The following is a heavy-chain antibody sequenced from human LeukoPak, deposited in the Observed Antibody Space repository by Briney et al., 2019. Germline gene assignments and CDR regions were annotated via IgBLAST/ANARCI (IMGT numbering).Heavy chain of an antibody. CDR2: IYYSRGT. V-gene: IGHV4-59*01. J-gene: IGHJ3*02. CDR1: GGSISSYY. D-gene: IGHD3-3*01. Sequence: SETLSLTCTVSGGSISSYYWSWIRQPAGGGLERMGHIYYSRGTTYNPSLQSRVTISVDTSKNQFSLKLSSVTAADTAVYYCARVWYYDFWSGYPDAFDIWGQGTMVTVSS. CDR3: ARVWYYDFWSGYPDAFDI.